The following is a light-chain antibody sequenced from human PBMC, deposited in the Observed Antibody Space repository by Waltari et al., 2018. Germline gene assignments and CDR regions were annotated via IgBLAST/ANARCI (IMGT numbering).Light chain of an antibody. CDR1: ESVLYSPNNKKH. J-gene: IGKJ4*01. CDR3: QQYYNTPLT. V-gene: IGKV4-1*01. CDR2: WAS. Sequence: DIVMTQSPESLAVSLGERATINCKSSESVLYSPNNKKHLAWYQQKPGQPPKLLIYWASTRKSGVPDRFSGSGSETDFTLTVSSLQAEDVALYYCQQYYNTPLTFGGGTKVEIK.